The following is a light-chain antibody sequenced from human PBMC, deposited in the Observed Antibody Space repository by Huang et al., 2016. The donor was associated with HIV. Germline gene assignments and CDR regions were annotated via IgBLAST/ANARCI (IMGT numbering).Light chain of an antibody. V-gene: IGKV3-20*01. J-gene: IGKJ2*01. CDR2: GAS. CDR3: QQYGSSRYT. Sequence: EIMLTQSPGTLSLSPGERATLSCRATQSISSTYLAWFQQKPVQAPRLLIYGASTRATGIPDRFSGSGSGTDFTLTISRLEPEDCALYYCQQYGSSRYTFGQGTKLEIK. CDR1: QSISSTY.